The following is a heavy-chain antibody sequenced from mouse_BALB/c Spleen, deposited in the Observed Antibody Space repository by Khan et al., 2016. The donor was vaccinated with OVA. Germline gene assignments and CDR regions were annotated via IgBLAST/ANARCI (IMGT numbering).Heavy chain of an antibody. Sequence: EVELVESGGDLVRPGGSLKLSCAASGFSFSSYSMSWVRQTPDKRLEWVATISSGGDYTYYPDSVKWRFTISRDNAKNTLVLHMSSLNSEDTTIYYCTSHLTGSFAYWGKGTLVTVS. CDR2: ISSGGDYT. CDR1: GFSFSSYS. V-gene: IGHV5-6*02. D-gene: IGHD4-1*01. CDR3: TSHLTGSFAY. J-gene: IGHJ3*01.